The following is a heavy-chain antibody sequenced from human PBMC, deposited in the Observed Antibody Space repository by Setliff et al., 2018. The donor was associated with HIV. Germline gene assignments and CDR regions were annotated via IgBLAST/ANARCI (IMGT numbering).Heavy chain of an antibody. Sequence: SETLSLTCVVSDDSFSNYDWTWIRQSPGKALEWIGYISSSGTTNYNPSLRSRVTISMETSNTRFSLWLRSATAAATATYFCARLGRAIDDGGSSLRLDFWGQGMLVTVSS. V-gene: IGHV4-4*09. CDR1: DDSFSNYD. CDR3: ARLGRAIDDGGSSLRLDF. D-gene: IGHD2-21*01. J-gene: IGHJ4*02. CDR2: ISSSGTT.